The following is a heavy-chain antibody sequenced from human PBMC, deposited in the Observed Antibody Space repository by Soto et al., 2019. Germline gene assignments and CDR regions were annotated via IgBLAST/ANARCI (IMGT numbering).Heavy chain of an antibody. D-gene: IGHD3-22*01. J-gene: IGHJ4*02. CDR3: ARDSYYYDSSGYNY. CDR2: ISYDGSNK. Sequence: LRLSCAASGFTFSSYAMHWVRQAPGKGLEWVAVISYDGSNKYYADSVKGRFTISRDNSKNTLYLQMNSLRAEDTAVYYCARDSYYYDSSGYNYWGQGTLVT. CDR1: GFTFSSYA. V-gene: IGHV3-30-3*01.